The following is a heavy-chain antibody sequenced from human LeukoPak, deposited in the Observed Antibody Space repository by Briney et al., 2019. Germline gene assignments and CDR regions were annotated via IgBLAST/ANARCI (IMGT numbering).Heavy chain of an antibody. D-gene: IGHD2-2*01. Sequence: GGSLRLSCSASGLSFSAYWISWVRQAPGKGLDWVANIKQDGSEEHYVDSVKGRFTISRDNAKNSLYLQMNSLRAEDTAVYYCARDTPGEESHWGQGTLVTVSS. CDR2: IKQDGSEE. J-gene: IGHJ4*02. V-gene: IGHV3-7*01. CDR3: ARDTPGEESH. CDR1: GLSFSAYW.